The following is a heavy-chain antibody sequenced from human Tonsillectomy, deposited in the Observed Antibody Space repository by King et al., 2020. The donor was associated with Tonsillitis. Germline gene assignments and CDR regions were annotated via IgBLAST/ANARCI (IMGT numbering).Heavy chain of an antibody. V-gene: IGHV3-21*01. CDR1: GFTFSSYS. CDR3: AKAYGGGDCYDQSPAGFDY. Sequence: VPLVESGGGLVKPGGSLRLSCAASGFTFSSYSINWVRQAPGKGLEWVSSISSSGSYIYYADSVKGRFTISRDNAKNALSLQMNSLRSEDTAVYYCAKAYGGGDCYDQSPAGFDYWGQGTLVTVSS. CDR2: ISSSGSYI. D-gene: IGHD2-21*02. J-gene: IGHJ4*02.